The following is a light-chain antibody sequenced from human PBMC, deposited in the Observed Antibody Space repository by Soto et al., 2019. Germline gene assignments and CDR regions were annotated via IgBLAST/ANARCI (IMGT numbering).Light chain of an antibody. J-gene: IGKJ3*01. V-gene: IGKV1-27*01. CDR2: AAS. CDR1: QDINNY. CDR3: QRHNSAPPVT. Sequence: DIQMTQSPSSLSASVGDSVTISCRASQDINNYLAWYQQKPGKAPKLLIYAASTLQSGVPSRFSGSGSGTAFTLTISSLQPEDVATYYCQRHNSAPPVTFGPGTKVD.